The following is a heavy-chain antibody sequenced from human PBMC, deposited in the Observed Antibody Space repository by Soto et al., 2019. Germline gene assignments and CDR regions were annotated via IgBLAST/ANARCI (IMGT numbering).Heavy chain of an antibody. J-gene: IGHJ4*02. Sequence: EVQLLESGGGLVQPGGSLRLSCAASGFTFSSYAMSWVRQAPGKGLEWVSAISGSGGSTYYADSVKGRFTISGDNSKNTLYLQMNSLRAEERAVYYCAIHSAVAEPFDYWGQGTLVTVSS. D-gene: IGHD6-19*01. CDR1: GFTFSSYA. V-gene: IGHV3-23*01. CDR2: ISGSGGST. CDR3: AIHSAVAEPFDY.